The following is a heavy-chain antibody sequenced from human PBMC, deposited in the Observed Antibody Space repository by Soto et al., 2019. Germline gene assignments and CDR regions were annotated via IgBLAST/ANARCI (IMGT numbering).Heavy chain of an antibody. CDR2: ISSNGGST. Sequence: GESLKISCAASGFTFSSYAMHWVRQAPGKGLEYVSAISSNGGSTYYANSVKGRFTISRDNSKNTLYLQMGSLRAEDMAVYYCARLDLCGGGSCYYFDYWGQGTLVTVSS. V-gene: IGHV3-64*01. D-gene: IGHD2-15*01. CDR3: ARLDLCGGGSCYYFDY. CDR1: GFTFSSYA. J-gene: IGHJ4*02.